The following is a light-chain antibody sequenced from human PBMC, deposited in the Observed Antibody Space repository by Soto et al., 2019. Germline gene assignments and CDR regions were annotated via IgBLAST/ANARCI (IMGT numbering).Light chain of an antibody. Sequence: EILLTQSPGTLSLSPGERATLSCRASQSVRNSYVAWYQQKPGQAPRLFIHGASGRATGIPDRFGGSGSGTDFTLTISRLEPEDFAVYYCQQYGSSPYTFGQGTKLEI. CDR1: QSVRNSY. CDR3: QQYGSSPYT. CDR2: GAS. V-gene: IGKV3-20*01. J-gene: IGKJ2*01.